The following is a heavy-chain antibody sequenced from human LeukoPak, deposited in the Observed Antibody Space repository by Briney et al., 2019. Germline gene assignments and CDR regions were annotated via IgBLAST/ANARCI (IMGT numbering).Heavy chain of an antibody. V-gene: IGHV3-23*01. D-gene: IGHD6-19*01. CDR2: ISGSGGST. J-gene: IGHJ4*02. Sequence: GGSLRLSCAASGFTFSSYAMSWVRQAPGKGLEWVSTISGSGGSTYYADSVKGRFTVSRDNSKNTLYLQMNSLRAEDTAAYYCAKVASSGWRAGLDYWGQGTPVTVSS. CDR3: AKVASSGWRAGLDY. CDR1: GFTFSSYA.